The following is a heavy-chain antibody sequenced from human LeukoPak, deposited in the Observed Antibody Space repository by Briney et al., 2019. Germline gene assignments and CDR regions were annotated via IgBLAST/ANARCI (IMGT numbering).Heavy chain of an antibody. V-gene: IGHV3-23*01. D-gene: IGHD6-25*01. CDR3: AKFRGSEKTAIDC. Sequence: GGSLRLPCAASGFTFSSYAMSWVRQAPGKGLEWVSTISGGGGRTWYADSVKGRLTISRDNSKNTVDVQLNSLRAEDTAVYYCAKFRGSEKTAIDCWGQGTLVTVSS. J-gene: IGHJ4*02. CDR2: ISGGGGRT. CDR1: GFTFSSYA.